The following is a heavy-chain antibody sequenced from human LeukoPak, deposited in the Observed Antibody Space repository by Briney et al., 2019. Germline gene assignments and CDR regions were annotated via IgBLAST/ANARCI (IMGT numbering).Heavy chain of an antibody. V-gene: IGHV3-48*03. CDR3: ARRNYGSGRYYKPQKSNYYYYGMDV. CDR1: GFTFSSYE. CDR2: ISSSGSTI. Sequence: GGSLRLSCAASGFTFSSYEMNWVREAPGKGLEWVSYISSSGSTIYYADSVKGRFTISRDNAKKSLYLQMNSLRAEDTAVYYCARRNYGSGRYYKPQKSNYYYYGMDVWGQGTTVTVSS. J-gene: IGHJ6*02. D-gene: IGHD3-10*01.